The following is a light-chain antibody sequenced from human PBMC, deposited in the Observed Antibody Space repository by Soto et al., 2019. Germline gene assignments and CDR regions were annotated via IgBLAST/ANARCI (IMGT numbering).Light chain of an antibody. Sequence: DIQMTQSPSVMSASVGDRVTITCRASQSISSWLAWYQQKPGKAPKLLIYKAYSLESGVQSRFSGSGSGTEFTLTIRSLQPDDFATYYCRQYNSYSWTFGQGTKVDIK. CDR3: RQYNSYSWT. V-gene: IGKV1-5*03. CDR1: QSISSW. CDR2: KAY. J-gene: IGKJ1*01.